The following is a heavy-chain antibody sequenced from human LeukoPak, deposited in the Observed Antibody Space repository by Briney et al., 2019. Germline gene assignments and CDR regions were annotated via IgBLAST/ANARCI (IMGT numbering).Heavy chain of an antibody. J-gene: IGHJ4*02. CDR1: GGSISSSSYY. V-gene: IGHV4-39*01. D-gene: IGHD6-19*01. Sequence: SETLSLTCTVSGGSISSSSYYWGWIRQPPGKGLEWIGSIYYSGSTYYNPSLKSRVTISVDTSKNQFSLKLSSVTAADTAVYYYARHVSVARYWGQGTLVTVSS. CDR2: IYYSGST. CDR3: ARHVSVARY.